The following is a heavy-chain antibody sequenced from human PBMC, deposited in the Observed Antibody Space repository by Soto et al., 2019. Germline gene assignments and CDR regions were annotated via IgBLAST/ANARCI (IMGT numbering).Heavy chain of an antibody. CDR2: INPKSGGT. CDR1: GYSFTDYH. CDR3: ARGDSTDCSNGVCSFFYNHDMDV. D-gene: IGHD2-8*01. J-gene: IGHJ6*02. Sequence: ASVKVSCKASGYSFTDYHIHWVRQAPGQGLGWLGRINPKSGGTSTAQKFQGWVTMTTDTSISTASMELTRLTSDDTAIYYCARGDSTDCSNGVCSFFYNHDMDVWGQGTTVTVSS. V-gene: IGHV1-2*04.